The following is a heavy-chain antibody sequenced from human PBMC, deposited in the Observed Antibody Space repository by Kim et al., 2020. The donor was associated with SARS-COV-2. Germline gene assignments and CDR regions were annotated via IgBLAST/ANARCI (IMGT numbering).Heavy chain of an antibody. V-gene: IGHV3-23*01. Sequence: GGSLRLSCAASGFTFSSFAMTWVRQAPGKGLEWVSLLSDSGGDTFYADSVKGRYTISRDNSKNTLYLQMNSLRAEDAAVYYCAKKGIPALGQCSFDPWGRGTRVTVCS. CDR3: AKKGIPALGQCSFDP. CDR1: GFTFSSFA. CDR2: LSDSGGDT. J-gene: IGHJ2*01. D-gene: IGHD6-13*01.